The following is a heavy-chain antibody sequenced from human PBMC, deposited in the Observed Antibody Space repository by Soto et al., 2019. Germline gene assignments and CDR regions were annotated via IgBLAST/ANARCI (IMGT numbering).Heavy chain of an antibody. CDR1: GYTFTNYY. Sequence: SVKVSCKASGYTFTNYYMHWVRQAPGQGLEWMGWIIPIFGTANYAQKFQGRVTITADESTSTAYMELSSLRSEDTAVYYCARDYYDSSGYYGSLDYWGQGTLVTVSS. CDR3: ARDYYDSSGYYGSLDY. CDR2: IIPIFGTA. D-gene: IGHD3-22*01. V-gene: IGHV1-69*13. J-gene: IGHJ4*02.